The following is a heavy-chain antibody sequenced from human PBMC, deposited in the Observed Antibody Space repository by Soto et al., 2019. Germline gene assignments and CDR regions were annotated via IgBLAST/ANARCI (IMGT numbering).Heavy chain of an antibody. CDR1: GFTFSSYW. V-gene: IGHV3-74*01. D-gene: IGHD1-26*01. CDR3: ARDPGYLWELSSFRKAVDYYGMDV. CDR2: INSDGRST. J-gene: IGHJ6*02. Sequence: GGSLRLSCAASGFTFSSYWMHWVRQAPGKGLVWVSRINSDGRSTSYADSVKGRFTISRDNAKNTLYLQMNSLRAEDTAVYYCARDPGYLWELSSFRKAVDYYGMDVWGQGTTVTVSS.